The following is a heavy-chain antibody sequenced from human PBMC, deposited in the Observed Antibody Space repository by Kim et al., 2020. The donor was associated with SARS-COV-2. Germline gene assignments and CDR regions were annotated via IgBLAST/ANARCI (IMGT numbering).Heavy chain of an antibody. CDR3: ARIKMAVTGSSRFDP. D-gene: IGHD6-19*01. V-gene: IGHV1-2*06. CDR1: GYPFTGYY. Sequence: ASVKVSCKASGYPFTGYYIHWVRQAPGQGLEWMGRINPDSGDTNYAQKFQGRVTMTRDTSFNTAYMELRTLSSDDTAIYYCARIKMAVTGSSRFDPWGQG. J-gene: IGHJ5*02. CDR2: INPDSGDT.